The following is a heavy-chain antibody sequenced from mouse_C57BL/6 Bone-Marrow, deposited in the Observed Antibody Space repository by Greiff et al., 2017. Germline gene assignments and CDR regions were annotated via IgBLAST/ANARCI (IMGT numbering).Heavy chain of an antibody. CDR2: IYPGSGST. D-gene: IGHD1-1*01. CDR1: GYTFTSYW. J-gene: IGHJ2*01. CDR3: ARSYYGSSWDFDY. V-gene: IGHV1-55*01. Sequence: QVQLQQPGAELVKPGASVKMSCKASGYTFTSYWITWVKQRPGQGLEWIGDIYPGSGSTNYNEKFKNKATLTVDTSSSTAYMQLSSLTSEDSAVYYCARSYYGSSWDFDYWGQGTTLTVSS.